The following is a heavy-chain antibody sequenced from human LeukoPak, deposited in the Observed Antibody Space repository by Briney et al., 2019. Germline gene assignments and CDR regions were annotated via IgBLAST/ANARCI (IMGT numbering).Heavy chain of an antibody. D-gene: IGHD3-22*01. CDR2: IYSGGST. V-gene: IGHV3-53*01. Sequence: PGGSLRLSCAASGFTVSSNHMSWVRQAPGKGLEWVSVIYSGGSTYYADSVKGRFTISRDNSKNTLYLQMNSLRAEDTAVYYCARSYDSSGYYFPPSFDYWGQGTLVTVSS. CDR3: ARSYDSSGYYFPPSFDY. J-gene: IGHJ4*02. CDR1: GFTVSSNH.